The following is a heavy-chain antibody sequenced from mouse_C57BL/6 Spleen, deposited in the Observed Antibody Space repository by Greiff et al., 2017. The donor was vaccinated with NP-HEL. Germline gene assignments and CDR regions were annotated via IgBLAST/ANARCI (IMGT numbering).Heavy chain of an antibody. Sequence: LQESGPGLVKPSQSLSLTCSVTGYSITSGYYWNWIRQFPGNKLEWMGYISYDGSNNYNPSLKNRISITRDTSKNQFFLKLNSVTTEDTATYYCARPIYYDYDGYFDVWGTGTTVTVSS. CDR2: ISYDGSN. D-gene: IGHD2-4*01. CDR1: GYSITSGYY. V-gene: IGHV3-6*01. J-gene: IGHJ1*03. CDR3: ARPIYYDYDGYFDV.